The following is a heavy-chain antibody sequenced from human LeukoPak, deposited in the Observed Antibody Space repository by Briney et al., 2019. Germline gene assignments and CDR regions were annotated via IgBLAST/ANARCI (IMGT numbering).Heavy chain of an antibody. V-gene: IGHV3-21*06. D-gene: IGHD3-22*01. CDR2: ISSSSSYI. CDR3: ARPPYYYDSSGYYLDY. J-gene: IGHJ4*02. CDR1: GFTFSSYS. Sequence: GGSLRLSCAASGFTFSSYSMNWVRQAPGKGLEWVSSISSSSSYIYYADSVKGRFTISRDNAKNSLSLQMNSLRAEDTAVYYCARPPYYYDSSGYYLDYWGQGTLVTVSS.